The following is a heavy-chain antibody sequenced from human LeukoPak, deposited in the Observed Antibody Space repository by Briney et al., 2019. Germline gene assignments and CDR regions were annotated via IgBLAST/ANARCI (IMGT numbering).Heavy chain of an antibody. CDR3: ARRQAGATIDY. Sequence: PSETLSLTCAVSGGSFSSSIWWSWVRQPPGKGLEWIGEIYHSGSTNYNPSLKSRLTISVDKSKNQFSLKLNSVTAADTAVYYCARRQAGATIDYWGQGTLVTVSS. J-gene: IGHJ4*02. V-gene: IGHV4-4*02. CDR1: GGSFSSSIW. D-gene: IGHD1-26*01. CDR2: IYHSGST.